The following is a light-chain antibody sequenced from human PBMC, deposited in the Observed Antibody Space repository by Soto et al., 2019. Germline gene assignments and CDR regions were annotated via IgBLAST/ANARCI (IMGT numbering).Light chain of an antibody. CDR2: RNN. J-gene: IGLJ1*01. V-gene: IGLV1-47*01. CDR3: AAWDDSLRGV. Sequence: QSVLTQPPSASGTPGQRVTISCPGSSSNIGSNYVYWYQQLPGTAPKLLIYRNNQRPSGVPDRFSGSKSGTSASLAISGLRSEDEADYYCAAWDDSLRGVFGTGTKLTVL. CDR1: SSNIGSNY.